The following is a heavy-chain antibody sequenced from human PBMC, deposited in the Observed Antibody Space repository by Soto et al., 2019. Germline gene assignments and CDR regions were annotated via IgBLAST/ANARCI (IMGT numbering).Heavy chain of an antibody. D-gene: IGHD6-13*01. Sequence: XATLCLTCAVSGDSINNSYWSWIRQPPGKRLEWIGNIYYTGTTTYNPALESRVTMSVDTSKNQFSLKLNSVDAADTAVYYCAKYRRTEAEGFTLDYWGRGTMVTVSS. CDR1: GDSINNSY. CDR3: AKYRRTEAEGFTLDY. V-gene: IGHV4-59*01. J-gene: IGHJ4*02. CDR2: IYYTGTT.